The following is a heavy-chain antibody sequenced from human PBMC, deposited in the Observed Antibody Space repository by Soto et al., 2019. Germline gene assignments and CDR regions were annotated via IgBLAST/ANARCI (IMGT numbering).Heavy chain of an antibody. D-gene: IGHD1-7*01. CDR3: ASPTGTTDRFDY. V-gene: IGHV3-30*03. CDR2: ISYDGSNK. CDR1: GFTFSSYG. J-gene: IGHJ4*02. Sequence: QVQLVESGGGVVQPGRSLRLSCAASGFTFSSYGMHWVRQAPGKGLEWVAVISYDGSNKYYADSVKGRFTISRDNSKNKLYLPMNSLRAEDTAVYYCASPTGTTDRFDYWGQGTLVTVSS.